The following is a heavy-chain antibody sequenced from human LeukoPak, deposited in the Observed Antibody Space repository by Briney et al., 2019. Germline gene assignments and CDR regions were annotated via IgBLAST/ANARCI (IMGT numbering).Heavy chain of an antibody. V-gene: IGHV4-59*01. CDR3: ARAPEYYDILTGYYLHDAFDI. Sequence: PSETLSLTCTVSGGSISSYYWSWIRQPPGKGLEWIGYIYYSGSTNYNPSLKSRVTISVDTSKNQSSLKLSSVTAADTAVYYCARAPEYYDILTGYYLHDAFDIWGQGTMVTVSS. CDR1: GGSISSYY. D-gene: IGHD3-9*01. CDR2: IYYSGST. J-gene: IGHJ3*02.